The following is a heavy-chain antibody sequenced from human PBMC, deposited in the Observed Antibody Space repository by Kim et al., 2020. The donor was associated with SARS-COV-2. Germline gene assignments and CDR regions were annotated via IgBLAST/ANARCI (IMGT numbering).Heavy chain of an antibody. CDR3: ARTYNWNRRFDP. J-gene: IGHJ5*02. D-gene: IGHD1-20*01. V-gene: IGHV1-2*02. CDR1: GYTFTGYY. CDR2: INPNSGGT. Sequence: ASVKVSCKASGYTFTGYYMHWVRQAPGQGLEWMGWINPNSGGTNYAQKFQGRVTMARDTSISTAYMELSRLRSDDTAVYYCARTYNWNRRFDPWGQGTLVTVSS.